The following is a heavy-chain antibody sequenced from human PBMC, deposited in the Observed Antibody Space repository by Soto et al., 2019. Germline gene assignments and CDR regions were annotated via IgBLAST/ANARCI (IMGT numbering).Heavy chain of an antibody. V-gene: IGHV1-18*01. Sequence: SVKVSCKASGYTFTSYGISWVRQAPGQGLEWMGWISAYNGNTNYAQKLQGRVTMTTDTSTSTAYMELRSLRSDDTAVYYCARTLYYYDSSGYYDYWGQGTLVTVSS. CDR2: ISAYNGNT. J-gene: IGHJ4*02. CDR3: ARTLYYYDSSGYYDY. D-gene: IGHD3-22*01. CDR1: GYTFTSYG.